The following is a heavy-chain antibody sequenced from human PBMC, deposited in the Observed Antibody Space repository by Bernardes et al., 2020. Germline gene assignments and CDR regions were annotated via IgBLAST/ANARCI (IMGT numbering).Heavy chain of an antibody. CDR2: IYYSGRT. D-gene: IGHD5-12*01. Sequence: SETLSLTCTVSGGSVSSGSYYWSWIRQPPGKGLEWIGYIYYSGRTNYNPSLKSRVTISVDTSKNQFSLKLSSVTAADTAVYYCARDGVGGYPDYWGQGTLVTVSS. CDR3: ARDGVGGYPDY. J-gene: IGHJ4*02. CDR1: GGSVSSGSYY. V-gene: IGHV4-61*01.